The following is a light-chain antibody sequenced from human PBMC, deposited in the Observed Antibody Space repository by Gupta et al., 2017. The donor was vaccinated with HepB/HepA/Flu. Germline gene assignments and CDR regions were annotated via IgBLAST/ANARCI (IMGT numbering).Light chain of an antibody. J-gene: IGLJ3*02. CDR2: LNSDGSH. V-gene: IGLV4-69*01. CDR3: QTWGTGFVV. CDR1: SGHSNYA. Sequence: HLLLTLSPSASASLGASHTPTCTLRSGHSNYAIAWHQQKPNKGPRYLMKLNSDGSHTKGDGIPDRFSGSSSGAERSLTISSLQSEDEAEYYCQTWGTGFVVFGGGTNLTVL.